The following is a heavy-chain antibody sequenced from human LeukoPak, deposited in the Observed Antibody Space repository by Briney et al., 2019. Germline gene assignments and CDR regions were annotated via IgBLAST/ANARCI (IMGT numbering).Heavy chain of an antibody. J-gene: IGHJ4*02. CDR1: GFTFSSYG. D-gene: IGHD2/OR15-2a*01. V-gene: IGHV3-30*02. Sequence: GGSLRLSCAASGFTFSSYGMHWVRQAPGKGLEWVAFIRYDGSNRHCADSVKGRFTISRDNSKNTLYLQMNSLRAEDTALYFCARGAFYDYWGQGTLVTVSS. CDR3: ARGAFYDY. CDR2: IRYDGSNR.